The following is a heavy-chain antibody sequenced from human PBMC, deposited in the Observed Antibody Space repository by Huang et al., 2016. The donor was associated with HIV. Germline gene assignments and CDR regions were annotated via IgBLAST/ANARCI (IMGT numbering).Heavy chain of an antibody. CDR2: INNDGSIT. Sequence: EVQLVESGGGLVQPGGSLRLSCAASGFPFSSYWMHWVRQAPGKGLVRLSRINNDGSITTYADSVKGRITISRDNARNTMYLQMTTLSAGDTAVYYCARHRSSGGVEEAFDIWGPGTLVTVAS. CDR1: GFPFSSYW. J-gene: IGHJ3*02. D-gene: IGHD2-8*02. V-gene: IGHV3-74*03. CDR3: ARHRSSGGVEEAFDI.